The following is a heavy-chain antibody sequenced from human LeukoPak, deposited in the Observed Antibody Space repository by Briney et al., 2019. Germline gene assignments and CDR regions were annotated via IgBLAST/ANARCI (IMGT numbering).Heavy chain of an antibody. D-gene: IGHD3-22*01. CDR3: ASKGAYDSRGFEYFHH. CDR2: IKQDGSEK. CDR1: GFTFSNYW. V-gene: IGHV3-7*05. Sequence: PGGSLRLSCAASGFTFSNYWMSWVGQAPGKGLEGVANIKQDGSEKYYVDSVKGRFTISRDNAKNSLYLQMNSLRAEDTAVYYCASKGAYDSRGFEYFHHWGQGTLVTVSS. J-gene: IGHJ1*01.